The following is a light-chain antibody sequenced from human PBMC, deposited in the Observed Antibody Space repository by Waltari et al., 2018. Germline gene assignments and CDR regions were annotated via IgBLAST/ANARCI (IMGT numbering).Light chain of an antibody. CDR1: SSTIGSNY. CDR2: RND. V-gene: IGLV1-47*01. CDR3: VAWDDSLSATV. Sequence: QSVLTQPPSASGTPGQRVTISCSGSSSTIGSNYVYWYQHLPGTAPKLLIYRNDHRPSGVPDRFSGSKSGTSASLAISELRSEEEADYYCVAWDDSLSATVFGGGTKLTVL. J-gene: IGLJ3*02.